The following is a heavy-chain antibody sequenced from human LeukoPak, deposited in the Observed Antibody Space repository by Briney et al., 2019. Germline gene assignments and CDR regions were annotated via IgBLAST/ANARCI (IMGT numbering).Heavy chain of an antibody. D-gene: IGHD6-13*01. Sequence: SETLSLTCAVYGGSFSGCYWSWIRQPPGKGLGWIGEINHSGSTNYNPSLKSRVTISVDTSKNQFSLKLSSVTAADTAVYYCAQAAAGTRWFDPWGQGTLVTVSS. CDR3: AQAAAGTRWFDP. CDR1: GGSFSGCY. CDR2: INHSGST. V-gene: IGHV4-34*01. J-gene: IGHJ5*02.